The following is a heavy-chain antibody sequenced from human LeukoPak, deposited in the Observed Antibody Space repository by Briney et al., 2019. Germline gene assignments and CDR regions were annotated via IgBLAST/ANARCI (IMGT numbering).Heavy chain of an antibody. Sequence: KTGGSLRLSCAASGFTFSSYSMNWVRQAPGKGLEWVSSISSSSSYIYYADSVKGRFTISRDNAKNSLYLQMNSLRAEDTAVYYCAREEETYYYDSSGYFVFWGQGTLVTVSS. V-gene: IGHV3-21*01. D-gene: IGHD3-22*01. CDR2: ISSSSSYI. J-gene: IGHJ4*02. CDR3: AREEETYYYDSSGYFVF. CDR1: GFTFSSYS.